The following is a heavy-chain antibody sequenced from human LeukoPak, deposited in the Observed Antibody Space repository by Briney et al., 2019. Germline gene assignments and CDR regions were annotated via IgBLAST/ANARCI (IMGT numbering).Heavy chain of an antibody. CDR1: GGSISSGSYY. CDR2: IYTSGST. D-gene: IGHD3-3*01. CDR3: ARSYYDLPSLDY. V-gene: IGHV4-61*02. Sequence: TSETLSLTCTVSGGSISSGSYYWSWIRQPAGKGLEWIGRIYTSGSTNYNPSLKSRVTISVDTSKNQFSLKLSSVTAADTAVYYCARSYYDLPSLDYWGQGTLVTVSS. J-gene: IGHJ4*02.